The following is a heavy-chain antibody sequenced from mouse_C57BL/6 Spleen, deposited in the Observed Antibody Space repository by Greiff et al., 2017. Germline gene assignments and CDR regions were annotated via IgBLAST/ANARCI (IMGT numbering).Heavy chain of an antibody. Sequence: QVQLQQPGAELVKPGASVKLSCKASGYTFTSYWMQWVKQRPGQGLEWIGEIDPSDSYTNYNQKFKGKATLTVDTSSSTAYMQLSSLTSEDSAVYYCARQDGWGQGTTLTVSS. V-gene: IGHV1-50*01. J-gene: IGHJ2*01. CDR2: IDPSDSYT. CDR3: ARQDG. CDR1: GYTFTSYW.